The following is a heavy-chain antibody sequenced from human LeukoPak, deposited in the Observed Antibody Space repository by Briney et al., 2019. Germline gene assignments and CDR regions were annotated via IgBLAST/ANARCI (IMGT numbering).Heavy chain of an antibody. V-gene: IGHV4-38-2*01. CDR1: GYSISSGYY. Sequence: SETLSLTCAVSGYSISSGYYWGWIRQPPGKGLEWIGNAFHSGTTFYNPSLESRVTISVDASKNQFSLKLRSVTAADTAVYYCARGLLGLSIDYWGQGTLVTVSS. J-gene: IGHJ4*02. CDR2: AFHSGTT. CDR3: ARGLLGLSIDY. D-gene: IGHD2/OR15-2a*01.